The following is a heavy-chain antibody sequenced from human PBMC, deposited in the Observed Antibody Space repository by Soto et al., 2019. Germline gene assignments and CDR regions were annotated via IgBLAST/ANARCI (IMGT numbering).Heavy chain of an antibody. V-gene: IGHV4-59*01. D-gene: IGHD5-18*01. CDR1: GVSIINYY. CDR2: IHYTGIT. Sequence: SETLSLTCSVSGVSIINYYWSWVRQPPGKGLEWIGYIHYTGITTYNPSLESRVAISVDTSKNQFSLKLTSVTAADTAVYYCARGVDVYSYGVDYWGQGALVTVSS. J-gene: IGHJ4*02. CDR3: ARGVDVYSYGVDY.